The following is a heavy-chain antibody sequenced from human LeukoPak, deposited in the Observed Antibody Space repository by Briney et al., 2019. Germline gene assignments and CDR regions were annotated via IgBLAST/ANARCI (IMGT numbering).Heavy chain of an antibody. J-gene: IGHJ4*02. V-gene: IGHV3-21*01. CDR2: ITNSGSYM. Sequence: GGSLRLSRAASGFTFINAWMNWTRQAPGKGLEWVSSITNSGSYMSYADSVKGRFTISRDNAKNSLYLQMNSLRAEDTAVYYCARDYLREDYWGQGTLVTVSS. CDR1: GFTFINAW. CDR3: ARDYLREDY.